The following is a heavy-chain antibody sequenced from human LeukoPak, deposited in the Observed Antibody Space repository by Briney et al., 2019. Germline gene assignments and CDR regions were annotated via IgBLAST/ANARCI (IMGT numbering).Heavy chain of an antibody. CDR2: INHSGST. D-gene: IGHD3-10*01. J-gene: IGHJ4*02. CDR3: ARAYGSGSYLY. Sequence: SETLSLTCAVYGGSFSGYYWSWIRQPPGKGLKWIGEINHSGSTNYNRSLQSRVTMSVDTSKNQFSLKLSSVTAADTAVYYCARAYGSGSYLYWGQGTLVTVSS. V-gene: IGHV4-34*01. CDR1: GGSFSGYY.